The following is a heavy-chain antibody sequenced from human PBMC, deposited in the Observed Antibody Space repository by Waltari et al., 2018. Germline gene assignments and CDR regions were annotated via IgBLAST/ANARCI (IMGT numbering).Heavy chain of an antibody. CDR2: VYSSGST. D-gene: IGHD3-22*01. J-gene: IGHJ1*01. V-gene: IGHV4-31*01. CDR3: ARGDRSHCYDSVAPNH. Sequence: QRPGQGLEWIGNVYSSGSTSYSPSLESQISISRDTSKNQFFLRLTSVTAADTAVYFCARGDRSHCYDSVAPNHWGQGTLVIVSS.